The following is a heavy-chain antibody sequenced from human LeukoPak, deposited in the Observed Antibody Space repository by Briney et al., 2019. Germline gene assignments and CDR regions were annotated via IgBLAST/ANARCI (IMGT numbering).Heavy chain of an antibody. CDR1: GFTFSSYA. J-gene: IGHJ6*02. CDR2: ISYDGSNK. V-gene: IGHV3-30*04. CDR3: ARGRFYYDSSGLKLYYYYYGMDV. D-gene: IGHD3-22*01. Sequence: GRSLRLSCAASGFTFSSYAMHWVRQAPGKGLEWVAVISYDGSNKYYADSVKGRFTISRDNSKTTLYLQMNSLRPEDTAVYYCARGRFYYDSSGLKLYYYYYGMDVWGQGTTVTVSS.